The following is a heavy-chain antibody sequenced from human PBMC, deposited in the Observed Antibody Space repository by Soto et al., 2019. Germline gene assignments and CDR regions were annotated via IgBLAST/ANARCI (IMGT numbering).Heavy chain of an antibody. V-gene: IGHV3-21*01. CDR3: AASGWYRGDY. Sequence: PVGSLRLSCAASGFAFSAYTLNWVRQAPGKGLEWVSSISNSNNYTHYADSVKGRFTISRDNAKNSLYLQMNSLRAEDTAVYYCAASGWYRGDYWGQGTLVTVSS. CDR2: ISNSNNYT. J-gene: IGHJ4*02. CDR1: GFAFSAYT. D-gene: IGHD6-19*01.